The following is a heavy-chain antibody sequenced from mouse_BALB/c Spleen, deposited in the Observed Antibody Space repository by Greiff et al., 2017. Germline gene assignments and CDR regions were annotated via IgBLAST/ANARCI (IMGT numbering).Heavy chain of an antibody. Sequence: EVMLVESGGGLVKPGGSLKLSCAASGFTFSSYTMSWVRQTPEKRLEWVATISSGGGNTYYPDSVKGRFTISRDNAKNNLYLQMSSLRSEDTALYYCASSYYGSGGYYFDYWGQGTTLTVSS. CDR2: ISSGGGNT. V-gene: IGHV5-9*03. CDR1: GFTFSSYT. CDR3: ASSYYGSGGYYFDY. D-gene: IGHD1-1*01. J-gene: IGHJ2*01.